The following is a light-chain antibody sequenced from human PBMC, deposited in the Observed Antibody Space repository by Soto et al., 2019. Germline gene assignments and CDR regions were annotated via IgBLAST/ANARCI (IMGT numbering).Light chain of an antibody. CDR3: QQSYNSLPWT. J-gene: IGKJ1*01. V-gene: IGKV1-5*01. CDR1: QSVSNW. CDR2: DAS. Sequence: DIQMTQSPSTLSASVGDRVTITCRASQSVSNWLAWYQQKSGKAPKLLIYDASSLQSGVPSRFSGSGSGTEFALTISSLQPDDFATYYCQQSYNSLPWTFGQGIKV.